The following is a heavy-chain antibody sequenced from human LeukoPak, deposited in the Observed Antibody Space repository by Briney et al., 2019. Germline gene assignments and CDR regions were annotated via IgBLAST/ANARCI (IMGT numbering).Heavy chain of an antibody. CDR2: INHSGST. CDR3: ARQWELRSSFDY. D-gene: IGHD1-26*01. J-gene: IGHJ4*02. CDR1: GGSFSGYY. V-gene: IGHV4-34*01. Sequence: KASETLSLTCAVYGGSFSGYYWSWIRQPPGKGLEWIGEINHSGSTNYNPSLKSRVTISVDKSKNQFSLKLSSVTAADTAVYYCARQWELRSSFDYWGQGTLVTVSS.